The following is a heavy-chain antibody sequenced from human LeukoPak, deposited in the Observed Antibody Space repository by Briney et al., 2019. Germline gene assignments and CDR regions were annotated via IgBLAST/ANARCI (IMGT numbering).Heavy chain of an antibody. Sequence: SETLSLTCTVSGGSISITSYYWGWIRQPQGKGLEWIGSMYSSGSTYYNPSLKSRVTISVDTSKNQFSLKLSSVTAADTAVYYCARGPPDCSSTSCYAFDAFDIWGQGTMVTVSS. J-gene: IGHJ3*02. V-gene: IGHV4-39*07. CDR1: GGSISITSYY. CDR3: ARGPPDCSSTSCYAFDAFDI. D-gene: IGHD2-2*01. CDR2: MYSSGST.